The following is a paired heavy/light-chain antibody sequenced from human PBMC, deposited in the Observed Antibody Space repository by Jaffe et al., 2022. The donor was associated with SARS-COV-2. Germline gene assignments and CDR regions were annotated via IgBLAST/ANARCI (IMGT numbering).Heavy chain of an antibody. D-gene: IGHD2-15*01. J-gene: IGHJ4*02. Sequence: EVQLVQSGAEVKKPGESLKISCKGSGYSFSSYWIAWVRQMPGKGLEWMGFIYPGDSDTRYSPSFQGQVTMSVDKSISTAYLQWSSLKASDTAMYYCARQFCSGGSCYGHFDYWGQGTLVTVSS. V-gene: IGHV5-51*01. CDR2: IYPGDSDT. CDR3: ARQFCSGGSCYGHFDY. CDR1: GYSFSSYW.
Light chain of an antibody. CDR2: AAT. Sequence: AIQMTQSPSSLSASVGDRVTITCRASQGIRNDLGWYQQKQGKAPKLLIYAATSLQSGVPSRFSGSGSGTDFTLTISSLQPEDFATYYCLQDYDYPYTFGQGTKLEIK. CDR1: QGIRND. V-gene: IGKV1-6*01. CDR3: LQDYDYPYT. J-gene: IGKJ2*01.